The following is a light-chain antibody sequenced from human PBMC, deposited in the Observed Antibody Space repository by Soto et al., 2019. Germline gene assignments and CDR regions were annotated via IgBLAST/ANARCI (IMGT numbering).Light chain of an antibody. V-gene: IGKV3-15*01. J-gene: IGKJ5*01. Sequence: ETTLTQSPGTLSASPGEIVSLFVMATQSVTYNLAWYQQKPGQAPRLLIYGASTRPTGIPARFSGRGSGTEFTLTIPRLQSEDFAVYSCQQRSRWPLITVGQGTRLEIK. CDR1: QSVTYN. CDR3: QQRSRWPLIT. CDR2: GAS.